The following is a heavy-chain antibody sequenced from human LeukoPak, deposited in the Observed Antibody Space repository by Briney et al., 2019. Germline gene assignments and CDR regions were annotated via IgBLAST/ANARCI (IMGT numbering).Heavy chain of an antibody. CDR3: AKDIAAASYYFDY. V-gene: IGHV3-9*01. D-gene: IGHD6-13*01. Sequence: PGRSLRLSCAASGFTFDDYAMHWVRQAPGKGLEWVSGISWNSGSISYADSVKGRFTISRDNAKNSLYLQMNSLRAEDTALYYCAKDIAAASYYFDYWGQGTLVTVSS. CDR2: ISWNSGSI. J-gene: IGHJ4*02. CDR1: GFTFDDYA.